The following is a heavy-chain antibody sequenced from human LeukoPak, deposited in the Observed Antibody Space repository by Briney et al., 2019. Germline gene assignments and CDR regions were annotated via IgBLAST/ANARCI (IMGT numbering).Heavy chain of an antibody. V-gene: IGHV3-7*01. D-gene: IGHD3-10*01. J-gene: IGHJ5*02. Sequence: GGSLRLSCAASGFAFSSYWMSWVRQAPGKGLEWVANIKQDGSEKYYVDSVKGRFTISRDNAKNSLYLQMNSLRAEDTAVYYCARFDGSGSPGFDPWGQGTLVTVSS. CDR3: ARFDGSGSPGFDP. CDR2: IKQDGSEK. CDR1: GFAFSSYW.